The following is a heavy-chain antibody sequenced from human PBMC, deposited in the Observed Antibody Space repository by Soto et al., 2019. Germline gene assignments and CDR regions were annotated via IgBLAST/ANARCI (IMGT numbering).Heavy chain of an antibody. CDR3: ARSEEDSDYYYYGMDV. V-gene: IGHV6-1*01. CDR2: TYYRSRWYS. Sequence: PSQTLSLTCVCSGDTVSSNSVAWNWVRQSPSRGLEWLGRTYYRSRWYSDYAVSVRSRIDINADTSKTQVSLQLNSVTPEDTAVYYCARSEEDSDYYYYGMDVWGQGTTVTVSS. CDR1: GDTVSSNSVA. D-gene: IGHD2-15*01. J-gene: IGHJ6*02.